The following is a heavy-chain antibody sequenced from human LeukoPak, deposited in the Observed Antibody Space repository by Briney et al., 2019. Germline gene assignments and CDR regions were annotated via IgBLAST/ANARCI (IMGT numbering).Heavy chain of an antibody. CDR1: GFTFSSYA. Sequence: GGSLRLSCAASGFTFSSYAMSWVRQAPGKGLEWVSAISGSGGSTYYAASVKGRFTISRDNSKNTLYLQMNSLRAEDTAVYYCAKGSRYYGSGSDYWGQGTLVTVSS. CDR2: ISGSGGST. J-gene: IGHJ4*02. V-gene: IGHV3-23*01. CDR3: AKGSRYYGSGSDY. D-gene: IGHD3-10*01.